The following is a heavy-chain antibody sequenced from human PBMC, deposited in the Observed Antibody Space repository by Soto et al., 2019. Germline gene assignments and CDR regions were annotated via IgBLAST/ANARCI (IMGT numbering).Heavy chain of an antibody. CDR1: GFTFSSYA. CDR3: AKVVIGYCSGGSCYDYDY. Sequence: EVQLLESGGGLVQPGGSLRLSCAASGFTFSSYAMSWVRQAPGKGLEWVSAISGSGGSTYYADSVKGRFTISRDNSKNTLYLQMNSLRAEDTAVYYCAKVVIGYCSGGSCYDYDYWGQGTLVTVSS. J-gene: IGHJ4*02. CDR2: ISGSGGST. D-gene: IGHD2-15*01. V-gene: IGHV3-23*01.